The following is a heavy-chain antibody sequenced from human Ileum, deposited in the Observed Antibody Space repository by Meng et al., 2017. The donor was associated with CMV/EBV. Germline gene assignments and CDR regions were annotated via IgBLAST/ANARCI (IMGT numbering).Heavy chain of an antibody. V-gene: IGHV4-4*07. CDR2: IYSSVGA. CDR3: ARGDPDGYCAGGSCYRYWYFDV. CDR1: GGSISSYS. D-gene: IGHD2-15*01. Sequence: VRRWGSGPGLVKPSVTLSLTWTVAGGSISSYSWSWIRQPAGKGLEWIGRIYSSVGANYSPSLKSRATMSVDMSKNEVSLKLSAVTAADTAVYYCARGDPDGYCAGGSCYRYWYFDVWGRGTLVTVSS. J-gene: IGHJ2*01.